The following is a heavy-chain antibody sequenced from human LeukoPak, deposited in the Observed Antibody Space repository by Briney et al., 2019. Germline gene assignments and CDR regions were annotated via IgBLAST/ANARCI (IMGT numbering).Heavy chain of an antibody. D-gene: IGHD2-2*01. CDR3: ARGVGYYYYYMDV. J-gene: IGHJ6*03. V-gene: IGHV4-39*07. CDR2: INHSGST. CDR1: GGSISSSSYY. Sequence: SETLSLTCTVSGGSISSSSYYWSWIRQPPGKGLEWIGEINHSGSTNYNPSLKSRVTMSVDTSTNQFSLKLSSVTAADTAVYYCARGVGYYYYYMDVWGKGTTVTVSS.